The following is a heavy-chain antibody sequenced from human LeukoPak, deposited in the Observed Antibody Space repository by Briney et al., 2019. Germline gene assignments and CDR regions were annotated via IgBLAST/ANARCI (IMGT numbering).Heavy chain of an antibody. V-gene: IGHV1-2*02. CDR2: INPNSGGT. Sequence: ASVKVSCTASGYTFTGYYMHWVRQAPGQGLEWMGWINPNSGGTNYAQKFQGRVTMTRDTSISTAYMELSRLRSDDTAVYYCARDRYSYVDAFDIWGQGTMVTVSS. D-gene: IGHD5-18*01. CDR1: GYTFTGYY. CDR3: ARDRYSYVDAFDI. J-gene: IGHJ3*02.